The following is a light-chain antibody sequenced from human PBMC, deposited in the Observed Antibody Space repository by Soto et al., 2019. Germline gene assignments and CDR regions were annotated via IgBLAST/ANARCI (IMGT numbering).Light chain of an antibody. CDR1: SSDVGGHNY. V-gene: IGLV2-14*03. CDR2: NVD. J-gene: IGLJ2*01. Sequence: QSVLTQVASVSASPGQSITISCTGTSSDVGGHNYVSWYQQHPGNAPKLMIYNVDYRPSGVSNRFSGSKSGNTDSLTISGLQADDEAYYYCSSYADSSTVVFGGGTQLTVL. CDR3: SSYADSSTVV.